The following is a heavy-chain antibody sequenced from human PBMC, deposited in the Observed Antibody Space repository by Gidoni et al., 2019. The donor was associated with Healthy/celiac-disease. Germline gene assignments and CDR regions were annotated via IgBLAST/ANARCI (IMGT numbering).Heavy chain of an antibody. D-gene: IGHD5-12*01. CDR1: GYRFTRYW. V-gene: IGHV5-51*01. J-gene: IGHJ3*02. CDR2: IYPGDSDT. CDR3: ARPRGYSGYVAPGAFDI. Sequence: EVQLVHSGAEVKKPGESLKISCKGSGYRFTRYWIGWVRQMPGKGLEWMGIIYPGDSDTRYSPSFQGQVTISADKSISTAYLQWSSLKASDTAMYYCARPRGYSGYVAPGAFDIWGQGTMVTVSS.